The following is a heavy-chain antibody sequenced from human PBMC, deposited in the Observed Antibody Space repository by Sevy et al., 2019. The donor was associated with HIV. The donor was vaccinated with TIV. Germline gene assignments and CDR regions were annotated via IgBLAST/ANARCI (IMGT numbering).Heavy chain of an antibody. V-gene: IGHV3-23*01. CDR1: GFTFSKYS. CDR2: LSFACGRI. J-gene: IGHJ4*02. Sequence: GGSLRLSCVASGFTFSKYSMSWVRQTPGKGLEWVSTLSFACGRINKADSVKGRFTMSREDSRNTFYLQMDSLRAEDTAIYYCAREGCSKPHDYWGQGTLVTVSS. D-gene: IGHD2-2*01. CDR3: AREGCSKPHDY.